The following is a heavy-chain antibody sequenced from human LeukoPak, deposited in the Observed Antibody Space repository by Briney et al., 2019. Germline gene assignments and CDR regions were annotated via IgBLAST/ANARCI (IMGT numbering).Heavy chain of an antibody. J-gene: IGHJ4*02. Sequence: GGSLRLSCAASGFTVSSNYVSWVRQAPGKGLEWVSVIFSGGTTYYADSVKDRFTISRDNSKNTLYLQMNSLRAEDTAVYYCARGLDFGVVDLIAFDYWGQGTLVTVSS. CDR1: GFTVSSNY. V-gene: IGHV3-53*01. CDR2: IFSGGTT. CDR3: ARGLDFGVVDLIAFDY. D-gene: IGHD3-3*01.